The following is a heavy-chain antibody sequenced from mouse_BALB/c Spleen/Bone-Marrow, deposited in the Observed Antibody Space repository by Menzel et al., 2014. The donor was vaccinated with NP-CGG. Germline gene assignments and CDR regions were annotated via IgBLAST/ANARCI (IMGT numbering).Heavy chain of an antibody. D-gene: IGHD2-14*01. J-gene: IGHJ2*01. CDR1: GFNIKDTY. Sequence: EVQLQQSGAELAKPGASVRLSCTASGFNIKDTYMDWVKQRPEQGPEWIGRIDPANGNTKYDPKFQGKATITADTSSNTASLQLSSLTSEDTAVYYCARYRLGTYFDYWGQGTTLTVSS. V-gene: IGHV14-3*02. CDR2: IDPANGNT. CDR3: ARYRLGTYFDY.